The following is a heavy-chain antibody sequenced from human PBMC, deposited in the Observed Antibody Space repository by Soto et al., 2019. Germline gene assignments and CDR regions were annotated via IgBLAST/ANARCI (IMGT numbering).Heavy chain of an antibody. D-gene: IGHD2-8*01. Sequence: QVQLVQSGAEVKKPGASVKVSWKASGYASTSYGISWVRQAPGQGLEWMGWISAYNGNTNYAQKLQGRDTMTTDTPTRQANMGLRSRRSAATAVFYCAGGNGHWGKGTLVTLHS. CDR2: ISAYNGNT. J-gene: IGHJ4*02. CDR1: GYASTSYG. V-gene: IGHV1-18*01. CDR3: AGGNGH.